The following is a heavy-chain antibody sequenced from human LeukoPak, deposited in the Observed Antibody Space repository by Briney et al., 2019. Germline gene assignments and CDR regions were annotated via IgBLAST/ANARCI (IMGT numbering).Heavy chain of an antibody. Sequence: GGSLRLSCAGSGFTFSSYPMSWVRQAPGKGLQWVSAISNGGGTAYYADSVKGRFTISRDNSKSKLYLQMDSLRAEDTAIYYCAKLYDSSGYYYFDYWGQGTLVTVSS. D-gene: IGHD3-22*01. CDR2: ISNGGGTA. J-gene: IGHJ4*02. V-gene: IGHV3-23*01. CDR1: GFTFSSYP. CDR3: AKLYDSSGYYYFDY.